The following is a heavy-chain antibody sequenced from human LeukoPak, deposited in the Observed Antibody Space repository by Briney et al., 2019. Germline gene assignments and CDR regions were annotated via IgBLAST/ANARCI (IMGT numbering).Heavy chain of an antibody. V-gene: IGHV4-39*01. CDR2: IYYSGST. CDR1: GGSISSSSYY. Sequence: SETLSLTCTVSGGSISSSSYYWGWIRQPPGKWLEWIGSIYYSGSTYYNPSLKSRVTISVDTSKNQFPLKLSSVTAADTAVYYCATQAYYYYYMDVWGKGTTVTVSS. CDR3: ATQAYYYYYMDV. J-gene: IGHJ6*03.